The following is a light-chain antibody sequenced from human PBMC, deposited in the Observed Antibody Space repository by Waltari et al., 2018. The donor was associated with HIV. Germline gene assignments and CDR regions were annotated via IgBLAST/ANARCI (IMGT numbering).Light chain of an antibody. Sequence: DIQLTQSPSFRSASVGDRVTVACRASQDISDFLAWYQQKPGTAPRLLIYDASTLYSGVPSRFRGSGSGTEFTLTISSLQPEDFVSYYCQQLHTFPLTFGGGTKV. J-gene: IGKJ4*01. CDR1: QDISDF. V-gene: IGKV1-9*01. CDR2: DAS. CDR3: QQLHTFPLT.